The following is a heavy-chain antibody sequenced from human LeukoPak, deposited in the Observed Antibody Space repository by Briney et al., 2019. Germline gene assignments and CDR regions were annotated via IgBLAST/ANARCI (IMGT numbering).Heavy chain of an antibody. CDR2: LYSGGGT. J-gene: IGHJ4*02. CDR1: GFIVSSNY. D-gene: IGHD3-22*01. CDR3: AKDISGYYSLFDY. V-gene: IGHV3-53*05. Sequence: GGSLRLSCAASGFIVSSNYMSWVRQAPGKGLEWVSVLYSGGGTYYADSVKGRFTISRDNSKNTLYLQMNSLRAEDTAVYYCAKDISGYYSLFDYWGQGTLVTVSS.